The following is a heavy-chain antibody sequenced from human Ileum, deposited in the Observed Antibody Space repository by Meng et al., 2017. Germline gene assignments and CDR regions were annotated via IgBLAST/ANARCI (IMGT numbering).Heavy chain of an antibody. J-gene: IGHJ4*02. Sequence: QVQLQESGPGLGKPAQNRSLTCTVSGGSISSGGYYWSWIRQHPGKGLEWIGYIYYSGTTYYNPSLKSRVTISVDTSKNQVSLKLSSVTAADTAIYYCAAFCSGGSCPDYWGQGTLVTVSS. V-gene: IGHV4-31*03. CDR3: AAFCSGGSCPDY. CDR2: IYYSGTT. D-gene: IGHD2-15*01. CDR1: GGSISSGGYY.